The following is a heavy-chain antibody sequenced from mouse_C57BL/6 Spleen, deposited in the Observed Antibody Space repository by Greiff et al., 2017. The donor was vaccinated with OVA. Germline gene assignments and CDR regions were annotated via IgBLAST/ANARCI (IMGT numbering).Heavy chain of an antibody. CDR2: INPGSGGT. Sequence: VQLQESGAELVRPGTSVKVSCKASGYAFTNYLIEWVKQRPGQGLEWIGVINPGSGGTNYNEKFKGKATLTADKSSSTAYMQLSSLTSEDSAVYFCARFFWDPPYWGQGTLVTVSA. CDR3: ARFFWDPPY. V-gene: IGHV1-54*01. J-gene: IGHJ3*01. D-gene: IGHD4-1*01. CDR1: GYAFTNYL.